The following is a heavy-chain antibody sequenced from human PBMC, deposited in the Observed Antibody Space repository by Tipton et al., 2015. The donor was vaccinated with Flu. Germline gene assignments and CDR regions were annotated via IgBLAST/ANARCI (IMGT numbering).Heavy chain of an antibody. Sequence: QLVQSGAEVKKPGASVKVSCETSGYTFTSYDINWARQAAVQGPEWMGWMKPSSGNVGDAKKFQGRVTLTRSTSISTAYMELSGLTSADTAVYYCATGLSSGWVWGQGTLVTVSS. CDR3: ATGLSSGWV. D-gene: IGHD6-19*01. CDR1: GYTFTSYD. J-gene: IGHJ4*02. CDR2: MKPSSGNV. V-gene: IGHV1-8*01.